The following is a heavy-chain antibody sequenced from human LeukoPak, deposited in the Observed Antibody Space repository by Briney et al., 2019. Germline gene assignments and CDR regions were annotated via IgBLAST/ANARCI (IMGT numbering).Heavy chain of an antibody. CDR1: DDSISSYY. Sequence: SETLSLTCTVSDDSISSYYWSWIRQPPGKGLEWIGYIYSSGSTNYNPSLKSRVTMSVDTSKNQFSLKLSSVTAADTAVYYCARLIPPYDFDYRGQGTLVTVSS. CDR2: IYSSGST. J-gene: IGHJ4*02. CDR3: ARLIPPYDFDY. D-gene: IGHD3-22*01. V-gene: IGHV4-59*08.